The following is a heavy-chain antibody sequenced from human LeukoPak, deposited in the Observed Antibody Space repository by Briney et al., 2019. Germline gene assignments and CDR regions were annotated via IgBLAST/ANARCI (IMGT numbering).Heavy chain of an antibody. CDR1: GCTFTSSA. CDR3: AAVLGDGYNSYFDY. D-gene: IGHD5-24*01. V-gene: IGHV1-58*02. Sequence: SATVSCKASGCTFTSSAMQWVRQARGQRLEGIGLIVVGSGNTNYVQKFEERVTSTMDMATSTAYMELSSLRSERTAVYYVAAVLGDGYNSYFDYWGQATLVTVSS. CDR2: IVVGSGNT. J-gene: IGHJ4*02.